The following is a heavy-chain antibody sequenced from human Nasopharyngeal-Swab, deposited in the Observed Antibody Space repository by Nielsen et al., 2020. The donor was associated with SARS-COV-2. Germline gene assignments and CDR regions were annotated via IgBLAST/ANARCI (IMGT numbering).Heavy chain of an antibody. V-gene: IGHV4-34*01. CDR2: INHRGST. CDR3: ARVSWEGSYYYYYMDV. Sequence: WIRQPPGKGLEWIGEINHRGSTNYNPSLKSRVTISVDTSKNQFSLKLSSVTAADTAVYYCARVSWEGSYYYYYMDVWGKGTTVTVSS. J-gene: IGHJ6*03. D-gene: IGHD1-26*01.